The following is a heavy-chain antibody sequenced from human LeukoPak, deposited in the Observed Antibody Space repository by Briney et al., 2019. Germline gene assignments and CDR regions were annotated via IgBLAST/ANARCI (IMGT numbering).Heavy chain of an antibody. D-gene: IGHD3-10*01. CDR2: ISGSGAT. CDR1: EFAVTTNY. J-gene: IGHJ4*02. Sequence: PGGSLRLSCAASEFAVTTNYMSWVRQAPGKGPEWVSAISGSGATYYADSVKGRFTISRDNSKNTLYLQMNSLRAEDTAIYYCAKDPMVRGATYDSWGQGTLVTVSS. CDR3: AKDPMVRGATYDS. V-gene: IGHV3-53*01.